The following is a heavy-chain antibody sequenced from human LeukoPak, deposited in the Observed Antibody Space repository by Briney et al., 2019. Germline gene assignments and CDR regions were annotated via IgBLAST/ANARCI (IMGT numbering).Heavy chain of an antibody. D-gene: IGHD3-10*01. V-gene: IGHV3-7*01. Sequence: GGSLRLSCAASGFTFSSYWMSWVRQAPGKGLEWVANIKQDGSEKYYVDSVKGRFTISRDNAKNSLYLQMNSLRAEGTAVYYCAKLSGNPSGYFESWGQGTLVTVSS. J-gene: IGHJ4*02. CDR2: IKQDGSEK. CDR3: AKLSGNPSGYFES. CDR1: GFTFSSYW.